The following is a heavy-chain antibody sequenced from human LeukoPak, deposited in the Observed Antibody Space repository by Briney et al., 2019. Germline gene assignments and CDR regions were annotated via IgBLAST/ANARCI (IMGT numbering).Heavy chain of an antibody. CDR2: MNPNSGNT. Sequence: ASVKVSCKASGYTFTSYDINWVRQATGQGLEWMGWMNPNSGNTGYAQKFQGRVTITRNTSISTAYMELSSLRSEDTAVYYCARARRFLEWFRNVPKYYYYMDVWGKGTTVTVSS. CDR1: GYTFTSYD. D-gene: IGHD3-3*01. V-gene: IGHV1-8*03. J-gene: IGHJ6*03. CDR3: ARARRFLEWFRNVPKYYYYMDV.